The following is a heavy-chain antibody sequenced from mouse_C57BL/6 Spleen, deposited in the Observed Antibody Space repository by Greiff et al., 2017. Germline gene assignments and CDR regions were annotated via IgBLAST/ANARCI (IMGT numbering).Heavy chain of an antibody. CDR3: ARDGTVVAYWYFDV. CDR2: INYDGSST. CDR1: GFTFSDYY. V-gene: IGHV5-16*01. Sequence: EVQLVESEGGLVQPGSSMKLSCTASGFTFSDYYMAWVRQVPEKGLEWVANINYDGSSTYYLDSLKSRFIISRDNAKNILYLQMSSLKSEDTATYYCARDGTVVAYWYFDVWGTGTTVTVSS. D-gene: IGHD1-1*01. J-gene: IGHJ1*03.